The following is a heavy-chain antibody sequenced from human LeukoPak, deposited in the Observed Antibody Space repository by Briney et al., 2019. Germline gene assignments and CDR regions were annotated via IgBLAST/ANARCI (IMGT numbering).Heavy chain of an antibody. J-gene: IGHJ6*02. CDR2: IYSGGST. V-gene: IGHV3-53*05. CDR1: GFTVSSNY. Sequence: QPGGSLRLSCAASGFTVSSNYMSWVRQAPGKGLEWVSVIYSGGSTYYADSVKGRFTISRDNSKNTLYLQMNSLRAEDTTVYYCAKDRSLYSSGWYGMDVWGQGTTVTVSS. CDR3: AKDRSLYSSGWYGMDV. D-gene: IGHD6-19*01.